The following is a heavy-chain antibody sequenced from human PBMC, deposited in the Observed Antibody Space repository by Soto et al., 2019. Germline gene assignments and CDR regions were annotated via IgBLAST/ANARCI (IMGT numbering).Heavy chain of an antibody. Sequence: QVQLVESGGGVVQPGTSLRLSCATSGFTFSDYGLQWVRHAPGRGLEWVAVISHDGSLKFYADSVKGRFTISRDTSKNTLYLQMTSLRTEDTAVYCCGKEGKVKDSRTWGLDYCGQGTLVTVSS. J-gene: IGHJ4*02. CDR2: ISHDGSLK. CDR3: GKEGKVKDSRTWGLDY. V-gene: IGHV3-30*18. CDR1: GFTFSDYG. D-gene: IGHD6-13*01.